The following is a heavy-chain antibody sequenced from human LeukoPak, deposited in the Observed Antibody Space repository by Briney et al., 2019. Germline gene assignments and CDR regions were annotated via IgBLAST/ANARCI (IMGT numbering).Heavy chain of an antibody. CDR2: IKSNTAGGTT. Sequence: QSGGSLRLSCGASGFSFSNAWLSWVRQAPGKGLDWVGRIKSNTAGGTTDYAAVVKGRFTISRDDSKNTLFLQMNSLRAEDTAVYYCAKGGATSGLLDYWGQGTLVTVSS. V-gene: IGHV3-15*01. J-gene: IGHJ4*02. CDR1: GFSFSNAW. D-gene: IGHD3-16*01. CDR3: AKGGATSGLLDY.